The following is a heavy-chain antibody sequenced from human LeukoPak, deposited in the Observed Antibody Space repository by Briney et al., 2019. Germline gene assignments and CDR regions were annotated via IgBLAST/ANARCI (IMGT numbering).Heavy chain of an antibody. Sequence: GGSLRLSCAASGFTFNIYAMTWVRQAPGKGLEGVSSITDSGDSTYYADSVKGRFTISRDNSKNTLYLQVNSLGAEDTAVYYCAKSLVLMVYAIDYWGQGTLVTVSS. J-gene: IGHJ4*02. CDR2: ITDSGDST. D-gene: IGHD2-8*01. CDR3: AKSLVLMVYAIDY. V-gene: IGHV3-23*01. CDR1: GFTFNIYA.